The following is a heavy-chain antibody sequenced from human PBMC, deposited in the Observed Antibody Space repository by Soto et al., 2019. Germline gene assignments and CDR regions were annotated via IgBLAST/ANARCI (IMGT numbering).Heavy chain of an antibody. V-gene: IGHV3-74*01. CDR1: GSTFSDYW. J-gene: IGHJ5*02. Sequence: PGGSLGLSCAASGSTFSDYWMNWVRQAPGKGLVWVSRIDSDGSSTSYADSVKGRFTISRDNAKNTLYLQMNSLRAEDTAVYYCAKSNWFDPWGQGSLVTVSS. CDR3: AKSNWFDP. CDR2: IDSDGSST.